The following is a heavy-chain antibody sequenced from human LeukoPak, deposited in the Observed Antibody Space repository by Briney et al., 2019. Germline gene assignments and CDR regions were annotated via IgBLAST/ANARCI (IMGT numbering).Heavy chain of an antibody. J-gene: IGHJ6*02. CDR2: ISSSSSYI. D-gene: IGHD3-10*01. CDR3: ARDNSSNYGSGSYNRNYGMDV. V-gene: IGHV3-21*01. CDR1: GFTFSSYS. Sequence: GGSLRLSCAASGFTFSSYSMNWVRQAPGKGLEWVSSISSSSSYIYYADSVKGRFTISRDNAKNSLYLQMNSLRAEDTAVYYCARDNSSNYGSGSYNRNYGMDVWGQGTTVTVSS.